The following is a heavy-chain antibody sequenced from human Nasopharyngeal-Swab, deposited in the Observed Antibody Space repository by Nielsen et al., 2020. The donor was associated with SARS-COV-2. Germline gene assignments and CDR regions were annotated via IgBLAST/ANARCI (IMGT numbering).Heavy chain of an antibody. CDR2: ISSSSSTI. CDR1: GFTFSSYS. Sequence: GGSLRLSCAASGFTFSSYSMNWVRQAPGKGLEWVSYISSSSSTIYYADSVKGRFTISRDNAKNSLYLQMNSLRDEDTAVYYSARDGGSGWWDWYFDLWGRGTLVTVSS. D-gene: IGHD6-19*01. CDR3: ARDGGSGWWDWYFDL. J-gene: IGHJ2*01. V-gene: IGHV3-48*02.